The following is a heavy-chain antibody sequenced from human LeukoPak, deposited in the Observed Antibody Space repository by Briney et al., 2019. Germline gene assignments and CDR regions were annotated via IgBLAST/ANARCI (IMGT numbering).Heavy chain of an antibody. D-gene: IGHD3-22*01. CDR3: AKDRFTTDPGAFDI. J-gene: IGHJ3*02. V-gene: IGHV3-23*01. CDR1: GFTFSSYA. CDR2: ISGTTSGT. Sequence: GGSLRLSCAASGFTFSSYAMSWVRQAPGKGLEWVSGISGTTSGTYYADSVKGRFTISRDNSKNTLFLQVNSLRAEDTAVYYCAKDRFTTDPGAFDIWGQGTMVTVSS.